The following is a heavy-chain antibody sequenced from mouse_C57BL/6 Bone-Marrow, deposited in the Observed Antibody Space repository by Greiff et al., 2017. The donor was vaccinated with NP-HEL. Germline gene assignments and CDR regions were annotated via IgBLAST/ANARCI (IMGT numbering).Heavy chain of an antibody. V-gene: IGHV1-55*01. CDR1: GYTFTSYW. J-gene: IGHJ1*03. Sequence: QVHVKQPGAELVKPGASVKMSCKASGYTFTSYWITWVKQRPGQGLEWIGDIYPGSGSTNYNEKFKSKATLTVDTSSSTAYMQLSSLTSEDSAVYYCARNLLLRYWYFDVWGTGTTVTVSS. CDR2: IYPGSGST. CDR3: ARNLLLRYWYFDV. D-gene: IGHD1-1*01.